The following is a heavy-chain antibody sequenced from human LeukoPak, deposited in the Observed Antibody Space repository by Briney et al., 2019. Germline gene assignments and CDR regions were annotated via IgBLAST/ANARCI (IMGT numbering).Heavy chain of an antibody. CDR1: GFTFSNYW. J-gene: IGHJ4*02. Sequence: GGSLRLSCVVSGFTFSNYWMTWVRQAPGKGLEWVGRIKPKTDGETTEYAAPVKDRFSISRDDSKSMMYLQMNSLKTEDTAVYYCITPLPYSAQGGQGTLVTVSS. V-gene: IGHV3-15*01. D-gene: IGHD2-21*01. CDR3: ITPLPYSAQ. CDR2: IKPKTDGETT.